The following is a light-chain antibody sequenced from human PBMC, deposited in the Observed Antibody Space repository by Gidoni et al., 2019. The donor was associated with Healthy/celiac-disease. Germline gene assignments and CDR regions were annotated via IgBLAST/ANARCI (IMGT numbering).Light chain of an antibody. CDR1: QSVSSY. J-gene: IGKJ2*01. Sequence: DIVLTQSPATLSLSTGERATLSCRASQSVSSYLAWYQQKPGQAPSILIYDASNRLTGIPARFSGSGSGTDFTLTISSLEPEDFAVYYCQQRSNWPPYTFGQGTKLEIK. V-gene: IGKV3-11*01. CDR3: QQRSNWPPYT. CDR2: DAS.